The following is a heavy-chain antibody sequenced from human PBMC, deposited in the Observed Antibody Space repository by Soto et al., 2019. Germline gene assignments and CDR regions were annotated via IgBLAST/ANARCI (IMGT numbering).Heavy chain of an antibody. Sequence: GGSLRLSCAASGFTFSSYAMSWVRQAPWKGLEWVSAISGSGGSTYYADSVKGRFTISRDNSKNTLYLQMNSLRAEDTAVYYCAKVTLPPWYYYDSSGYDYWGQGTLVTVSS. V-gene: IGHV3-23*01. D-gene: IGHD3-22*01. CDR2: ISGSGGST. CDR3: AKVTLPPWYYYDSSGYDY. J-gene: IGHJ4*02. CDR1: GFTFSSYA.